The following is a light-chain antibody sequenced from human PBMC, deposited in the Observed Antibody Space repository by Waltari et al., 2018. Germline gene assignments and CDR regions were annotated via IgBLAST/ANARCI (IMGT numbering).Light chain of an antibody. V-gene: IGLV2-14*01. CDR1: SSDVVGGYDE. CDR2: DVY. Sequence: QSDLTQPASVSGSPGQSITIYCTASSSDVVGGYDEFSWYQQHPDRAPKLIIYDVYNRPAGISDRFYGSKSGNTASLTISGLQLEDEADYYCSSYRSTSVIFGGGTKLTVL. CDR3: SSYRSTSVI. J-gene: IGLJ2*01.